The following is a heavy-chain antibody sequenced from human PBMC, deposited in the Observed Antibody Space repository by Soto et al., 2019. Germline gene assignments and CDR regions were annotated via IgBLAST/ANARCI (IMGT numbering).Heavy chain of an antibody. J-gene: IGHJ4*02. CDR1: GFTFSSYA. CDR3: AKGGRCSGGSCYGYFDY. V-gene: IGHV3-23*01. CDR2: ISGSGGST. D-gene: IGHD2-15*01. Sequence: GGSLRLSCAASGFTFSSYAMSWVRQAPGKGLEWVSAISGSGGSTYYADSVKGRFTISRDNSKNTLYLQMNSLRAEDTAVYYCAKGGRCSGGSCYGYFDYWGQGTLVTVSS.